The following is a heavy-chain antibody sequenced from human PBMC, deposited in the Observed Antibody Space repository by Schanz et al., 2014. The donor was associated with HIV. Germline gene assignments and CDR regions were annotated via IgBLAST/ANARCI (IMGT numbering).Heavy chain of an antibody. CDR3: ARSASVISSGWCSGNACYSGAFHS. CDR2: LIPFFVTP. V-gene: IGHV1-69*01. Sequence: QVQMVQSGAEVKEPGSSLKLSCKGSGGTFRTYAINWVRQAPGQGLEWLGGLIPFFVTPKYAQKFQGRLTISADESTSTAHMELRSLTSEDTAVYFCARSASVISSGWCSGNACYSGAFHSWGQGSLVIVSS. J-gene: IGHJ4*02. CDR1: GGTFRTYA. D-gene: IGHD2-15*01.